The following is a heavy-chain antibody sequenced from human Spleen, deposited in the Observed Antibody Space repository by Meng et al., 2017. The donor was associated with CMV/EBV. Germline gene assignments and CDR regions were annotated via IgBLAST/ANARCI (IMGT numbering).Heavy chain of an antibody. V-gene: IGHV3-23*01. J-gene: IGHJ6*02. CDR3: ARGNYYGMDV. Sequence: GESLKISCVASGFTFRNYGMSWVRQAPGKGLQWVSAIVASGDTTFYAASVKGRFTISRDNAKNTVYLQMNSLRAEDTAVYYCARGNYYGMDVWGQGTTVTVSS. CDR1: GFTFRNYG. CDR2: IVASGDTT.